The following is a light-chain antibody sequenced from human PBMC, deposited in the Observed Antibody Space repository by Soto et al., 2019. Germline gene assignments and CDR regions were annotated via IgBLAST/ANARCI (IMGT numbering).Light chain of an antibody. Sequence: DIQMTQSPSSLSASVGDRVTITCRASQSISNYLNRYQQKPGKPPKLLIYAASSLESGVPSRFSGSVSGTDFTLTISSLQPEDFATYYCQQSYSNPPYTFGQGTKLEIK. CDR2: AAS. CDR3: QQSYSNPPYT. CDR1: QSISNY. V-gene: IGKV1-39*01. J-gene: IGKJ2*01.